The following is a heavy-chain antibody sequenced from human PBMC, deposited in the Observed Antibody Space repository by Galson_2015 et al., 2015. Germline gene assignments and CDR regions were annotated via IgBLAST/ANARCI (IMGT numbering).Heavy chain of an antibody. D-gene: IGHD6-13*01. CDR3: ARDPRYSSSWTDAFDI. CDR2: ISSDGSNK. J-gene: IGHJ3*02. CDR1: GFTFSSYA. V-gene: IGHV3-30-3*01. Sequence: SLRLSCAASGFTFSSYAIHWVRQAPGKGLEWVAVISSDGSNKYYADSVKGRFSISRDNSKNTLYLQMNSLRTEDTAVYYCARDPRYSSSWTDAFDIWGQGTMVTVSS.